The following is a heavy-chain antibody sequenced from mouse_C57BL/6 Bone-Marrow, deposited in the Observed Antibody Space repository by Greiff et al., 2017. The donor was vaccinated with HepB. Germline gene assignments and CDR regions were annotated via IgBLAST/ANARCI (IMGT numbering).Heavy chain of an antibody. CDR2: IYPGSGNT. D-gene: IGHD3-1*01. Sequence: VQLQESGPELVKPGASVKISCKASGYSFTSYYIHWVKQRPGQGLEWIGWIYPGSGNTKYNEKFKGKATLTADTSSSTAYMQLSSLTSEDSAVYYCASPLSGAWFAYWGQGTLVTVSA. J-gene: IGHJ3*01. CDR1: GYSFTSYY. CDR3: ASPLSGAWFAY. V-gene: IGHV1-66*01.